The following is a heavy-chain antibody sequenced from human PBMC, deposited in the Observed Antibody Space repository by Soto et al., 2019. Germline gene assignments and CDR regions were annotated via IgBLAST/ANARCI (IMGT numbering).Heavy chain of an antibody. Sequence: PGGSLRLSCAASGFTFSSYAMHWVRQAPGKGLEWVAVTSYDGSNKYYADSVKGRFTISRDNSKNTLYLQMNSLRAEDTAVYYCARDYSSLHWFDPWGQGTLVTVSS. V-gene: IGHV3-30-3*01. CDR1: GFTFSSYA. CDR3: ARDYSSLHWFDP. D-gene: IGHD2-15*01. CDR2: TSYDGSNK. J-gene: IGHJ5*02.